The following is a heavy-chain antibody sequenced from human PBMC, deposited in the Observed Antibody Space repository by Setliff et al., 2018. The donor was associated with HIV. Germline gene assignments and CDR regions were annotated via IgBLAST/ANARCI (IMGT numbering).Heavy chain of an antibody. CDR2: INQSGST. CDR3: ARGRDYTGSWFRQFYLDF. D-gene: IGHD3-3*01. Sequence: PSETLSLTCAVYGGSFSAYHWSWIRQTPGTGLEWLGEINQSGSTAYNLAIESRVSMSIDTSKNQFSLKLTSVTAADTAIYYCARGRDYTGSWFRQFYLDFWGRGQLVTVSS. V-gene: IGHV4-34*01. CDR1: GGSFSAYH. J-gene: IGHJ4*01.